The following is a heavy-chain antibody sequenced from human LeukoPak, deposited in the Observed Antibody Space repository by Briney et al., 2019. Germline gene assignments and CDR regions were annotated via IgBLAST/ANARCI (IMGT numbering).Heavy chain of an antibody. V-gene: IGHV3-53*01. CDR3: ASRHCSGGGCYFAGADPFDY. CDR1: GFTVSSTH. Sequence: GGSLRLSCAASGFTVSSTHMSWVRQAPGKGLEWVSVIYSGGNIYYIDSVKGRFTISRDTSKNTLYLQMNSLRVEDTAVYFCASRHCSGGGCYFAGADPFDYWGQGTLVTVSS. D-gene: IGHD2-15*01. CDR2: IYSGGNI. J-gene: IGHJ4*02.